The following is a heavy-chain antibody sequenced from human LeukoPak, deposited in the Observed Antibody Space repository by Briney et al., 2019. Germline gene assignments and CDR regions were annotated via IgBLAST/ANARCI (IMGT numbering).Heavy chain of an antibody. CDR2: IIPIFGTA. Sequence: ASVKVSCKASGGTFSSYAISWVRQAPGQGLEWMGGIIPIFGTANYAQKFQGRVTITADESTSTAYMELSSLRSEDTAVYYCARRRDSGSLQHFDYWGQGTLVTVSS. CDR1: GGTFSSYA. D-gene: IGHD1-26*01. CDR3: ARRRDSGSLQHFDY. V-gene: IGHV1-69*13. J-gene: IGHJ4*02.